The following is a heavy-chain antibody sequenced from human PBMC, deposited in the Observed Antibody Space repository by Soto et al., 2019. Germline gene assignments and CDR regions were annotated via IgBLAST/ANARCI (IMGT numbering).Heavy chain of an antibody. J-gene: IGHJ4*02. V-gene: IGHV1-3*01. CDR2: INVGNGNT. Sequence: QVQFVQSGAEVKKAGASVKVSCKTPGYTLTRYNIHWVRQAPGQRLEWMGWINVGNGNTRYSQKFQGRLTLTRDTPGNTAYLELNSLISEDPAVYYCATPQDYDAGLDSWGQGTLVTVSS. D-gene: IGHD3-22*01. CDR1: GYTLTRYN. CDR3: ATPQDYDAGLDS.